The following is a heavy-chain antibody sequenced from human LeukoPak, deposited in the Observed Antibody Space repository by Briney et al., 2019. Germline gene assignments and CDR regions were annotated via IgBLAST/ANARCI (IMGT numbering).Heavy chain of an antibody. Sequence: SETLSLTCAVYGGSFSGYYWSWIRQPPGKGLEWIGEINHSGSTNYNPSLKSRATISVDTSKNQFSLKLSSVTAADTAVYYCASGGHVVVPAAPLDPFDYWGQGTLVTVSS. CDR2: INHSGST. J-gene: IGHJ4*02. D-gene: IGHD2-2*01. CDR3: ASGGHVVVPAAPLDPFDY. V-gene: IGHV4-34*01. CDR1: GGSFSGYY.